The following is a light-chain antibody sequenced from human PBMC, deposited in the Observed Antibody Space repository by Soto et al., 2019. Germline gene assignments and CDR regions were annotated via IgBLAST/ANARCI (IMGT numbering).Light chain of an antibody. J-gene: IGKJ2*01. Sequence: IQMTKSPSSLSASVGDSVTVTCRASQSINIYLNWYQQKPGKATTLLIYGASSLQSGVPSRFTGGGSRTDFTLTISSLQPEDFATYFCQQSYRSPYTFGQGTKREIK. CDR2: GAS. CDR1: QSINIY. V-gene: IGKV1-39*01. CDR3: QQSYRSPYT.